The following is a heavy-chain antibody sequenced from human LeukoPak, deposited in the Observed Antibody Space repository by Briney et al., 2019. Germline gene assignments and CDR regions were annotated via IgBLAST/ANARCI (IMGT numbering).Heavy chain of an antibody. CDR2: ISAYNGNT. CDR3: ARKYYDILTGYIDY. Sequence: GASVKVSCKASGYTFTRYGIGWVRQAPGQGLEWMGWISAYNGNTNYAQKLQGRVTMTTDTSTSTAYMELRSLRSDDTAVYYCARKYYDILTGYIDYWGQGTLVTVSS. D-gene: IGHD3-9*01. J-gene: IGHJ4*02. V-gene: IGHV1-18*01. CDR1: GYTFTRYG.